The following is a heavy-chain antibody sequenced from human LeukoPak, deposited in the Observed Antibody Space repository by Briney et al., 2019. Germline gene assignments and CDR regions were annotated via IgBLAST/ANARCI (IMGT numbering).Heavy chain of an antibody. CDR3: AREAGYSSSWHINY. V-gene: IGHV3-7*01. CDR1: GFTFSSYW. CDR2: IKQDGSEK. Sequence: PGGSLRLSCAASGFTFSSYWMSWVRQAPGKGLEWVANIKQDGSEKYYVDSVKGRFTISRDNAKNSLYLQMNSLRAEDTAVYYCAREAGYSSSWHINYWGQGTLVTVSS. J-gene: IGHJ4*02. D-gene: IGHD6-13*01.